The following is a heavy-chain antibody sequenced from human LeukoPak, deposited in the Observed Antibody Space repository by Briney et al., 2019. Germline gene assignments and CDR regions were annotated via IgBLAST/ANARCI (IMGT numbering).Heavy chain of an antibody. CDR3: ARVRDYSDSSGYFGIDY. D-gene: IGHD3-22*01. V-gene: IGHV7-4-1*02. CDR2: INTNTGNP. J-gene: IGHJ4*02. Sequence: ASVKVSCKASGYTFTSYTMNWVRQAPGQGLEWMGWINTNTGNPTYAQGFTGQVFFSVDTSVSTAHLQISSLKAKDTAVYYCARVRDYSDSSGYFGIDYWGQGTLVTVSS. CDR1: GYTFTSYT.